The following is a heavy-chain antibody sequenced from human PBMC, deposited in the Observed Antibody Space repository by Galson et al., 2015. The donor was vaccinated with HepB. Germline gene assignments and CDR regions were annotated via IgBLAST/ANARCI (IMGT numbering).Heavy chain of an antibody. CDR3: AKYQGAKQENWYFDL. Sequence: SLRLSCAASGFTFRNYAMGWVRQAPGEGLEWVSVIRGSGDYTYYAESVKGRFIISRDNSKNTLYLQMNSLRGEDTAVYYCAKYQGAKQENWYFDLWGRGTLVTVSS. CDR1: GFTFRNYA. D-gene: IGHD1-26*01. V-gene: IGHV3-23*01. J-gene: IGHJ2*01. CDR2: IRGSGDYT.